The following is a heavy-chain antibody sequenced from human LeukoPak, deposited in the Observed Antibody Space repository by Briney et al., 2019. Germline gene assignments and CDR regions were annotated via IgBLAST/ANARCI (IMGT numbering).Heavy chain of an antibody. J-gene: IGHJ5*02. Sequence: SETLSLTCTVSGGSISSYYCSGIRQPPGKVLEGRGYIYYSCGTNYNPSLKSRVTISVDTSKNHFSLKLSSVTAADTAVYYRARAAPYYDFWSGYFSATYNWFDPWGQGTLVTVSS. V-gene: IGHV4-59*01. D-gene: IGHD3-3*01. CDR2: IYYSCGT. CDR1: GGSISSYY. CDR3: ARAAPYYDFWSGYFSATYNWFDP.